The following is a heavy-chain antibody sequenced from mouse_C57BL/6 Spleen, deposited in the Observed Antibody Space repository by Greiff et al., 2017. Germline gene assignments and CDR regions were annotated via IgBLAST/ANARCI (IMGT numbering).Heavy chain of an antibody. CDR3: ARATAYEGYAMDY. D-gene: IGHD2-3*01. V-gene: IGHV7-1*01. CDR2: SRNKANDYTT. Sequence: EVKVVESGGGLVQSGRSLRLSCATSGFTFSDFYMEWVRQAPGKGLEWIAASRNKANDYTTEYSASVKGRFIVSRDTSQSILYLQMNALRAEDTAIYYCARATAYEGYAMDYWGQGTSVTVSS. J-gene: IGHJ4*01. CDR1: GFTFSDFY.